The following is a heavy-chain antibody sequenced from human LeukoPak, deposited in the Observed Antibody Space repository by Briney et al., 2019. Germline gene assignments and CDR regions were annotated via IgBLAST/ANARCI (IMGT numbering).Heavy chain of an antibody. CDR1: GFAVSGNY. Sequence: GGSLRLSCAASGFAVSGNYMTWVRQAPGKGLEWVSALYSDGSTHYADSVKGRFTISRDNSKNTLYLQMNSLRAEDTAVYHCARNKGVYGSGSYDNWGQGTLVTVSS. D-gene: IGHD3-10*01. J-gene: IGHJ4*02. CDR2: LYSDGST. CDR3: ARNKGVYGSGSYDN. V-gene: IGHV3-53*01.